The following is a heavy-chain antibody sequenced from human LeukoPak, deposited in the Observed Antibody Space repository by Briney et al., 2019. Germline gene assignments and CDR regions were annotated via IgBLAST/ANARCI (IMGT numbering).Heavy chain of an antibody. Sequence: ASGKVSGKASGYTFTSYAMHWGRQAPGQRLEWMGWGNAGNGNTKYSQKFQGRVTITRDTSASTAYMELSSLRSEDTAVYYCASYSIAAAGTGYFQHWGQGTLVTVSS. CDR3: ASYSIAAAGTGYFQH. V-gene: IGHV1-3*01. J-gene: IGHJ1*01. CDR1: GYTFTSYA. D-gene: IGHD6-13*01. CDR2: GNAGNGNT.